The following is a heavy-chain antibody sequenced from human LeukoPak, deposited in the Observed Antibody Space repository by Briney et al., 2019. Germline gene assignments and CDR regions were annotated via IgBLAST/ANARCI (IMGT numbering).Heavy chain of an antibody. Sequence: PGGSLRLSCVASGFTFTNYWITWVRQAPGKGLEWVANIKQDGSAKYYVDSVKGRFTISRDNAKNSLYLQMNSLRAEDTAVYYCAREVVRGSKSYFDYWGQGTLVTVSS. CDR2: IKQDGSAK. V-gene: IGHV3-7*01. CDR1: GFTFTNYW. D-gene: IGHD1-26*01. CDR3: AREVVRGSKSYFDY. J-gene: IGHJ4*02.